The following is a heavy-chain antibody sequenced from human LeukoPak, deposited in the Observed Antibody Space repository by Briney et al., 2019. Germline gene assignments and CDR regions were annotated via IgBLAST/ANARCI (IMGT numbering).Heavy chain of an antibody. CDR3: ATPGST. J-gene: IGHJ5*02. Sequence: GGSLRLSCAASGFTFSNYAMAWVRQPPGKGLEYVSAISRSGNTSYYATSVKDRFTVSRDNAKKTLFLQMSNLRRDDTAVYFCATPGSTWGQGALVIVSS. CDR1: GFTFSNYA. CDR2: ISRSGNTS. V-gene: IGHV3-64*01. D-gene: IGHD4-11*01.